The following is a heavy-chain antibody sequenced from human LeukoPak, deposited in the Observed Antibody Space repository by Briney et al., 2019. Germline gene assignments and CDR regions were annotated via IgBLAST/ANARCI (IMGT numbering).Heavy chain of an antibody. V-gene: IGHV1-46*01. J-gene: IGHJ4*02. Sequence: GASVNVSCKASGYTFTSYYMHWVRQAPGQGLEWMGIINPSGGSTSYAQKFQGRVTMTRDTSTSTVYMELSSLRSEDTAVYYCAREDSRRHFDYWGQGTLVTVSS. CDR2: INPSGGST. D-gene: IGHD6-13*01. CDR1: GYTFTSYY. CDR3: AREDSRRHFDY.